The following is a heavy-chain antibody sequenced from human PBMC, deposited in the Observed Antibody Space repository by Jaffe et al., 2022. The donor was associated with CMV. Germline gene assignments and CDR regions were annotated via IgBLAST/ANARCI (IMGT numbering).Heavy chain of an antibody. D-gene: IGHD3-3*01. CDR3: MSPLWSGFFGYAVDV. V-gene: IGHV1-18*01. Sequence: QIQLVQSGDEVKEPGASVKVSCKASGYTFTTSGLSWVRQAPGQGLEWMGWITTSNGNTFYAQKLHGRVTMTIDTATNTAYMELRSLKTDDTAIYYCMSPLWSGFFGYAVDVWGQGTTVTVSS. CDR1: GYTFTTSG. CDR2: ITTSNGNT. J-gene: IGHJ6*02.